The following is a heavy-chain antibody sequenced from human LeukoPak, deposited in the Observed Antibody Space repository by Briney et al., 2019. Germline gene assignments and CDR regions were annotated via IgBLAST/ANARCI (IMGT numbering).Heavy chain of an antibody. CDR1: GGSISSYY. Sequence: SETLSLTCTVSGGSISSYYWSWIRQPPGKGLGWIGYIYYSGSTNYNPFLKSRVTISVDTSKNQFSLKLSSVTAAGTAVYYCASQSGSYALWGQGTLVTVSS. D-gene: IGHD1-26*01. CDR2: IYYSGST. CDR3: ASQSGSYAL. J-gene: IGHJ4*02. V-gene: IGHV4-59*12.